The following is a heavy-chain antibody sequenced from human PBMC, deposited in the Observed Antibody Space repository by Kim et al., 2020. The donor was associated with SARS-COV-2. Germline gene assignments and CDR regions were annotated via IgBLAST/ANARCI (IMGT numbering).Heavy chain of an antibody. CDR1: GGSISSSSYY. CDR2: IYYSGST. D-gene: IGHD3-10*01. V-gene: IGHV4-39*01. CDR3: ARLFPIITMVRGNRFDP. J-gene: IGHJ5*02. Sequence: SETLSLTCTVSGGSISSSSYYWGWIRQPPGKGLEWIGSIYYSGSTYYNPSLKSRVTISVDTSKNQFSLKLSSVTAADTAVYYCARLFPIITMVRGNRFDPWGQGTLVTVSS.